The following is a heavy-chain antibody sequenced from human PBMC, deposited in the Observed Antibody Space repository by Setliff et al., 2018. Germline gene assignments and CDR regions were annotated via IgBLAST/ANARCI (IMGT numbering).Heavy chain of an antibody. CDR2: INPKSGGT. V-gene: IGHV1-2*02. CDR1: GYSFTDYY. D-gene: IGHD3-16*01. CDR3: ARDGISWLMWFDP. Sequence: ASVKVSCKASGYSFTDYYMHWVRQVPGRGLEWIGWINPKSGGTRYAQKFQGRVTMTRDTSTSTAYMELSSLRSDDTAVYYCARDGISWLMWFDPWGQGTLVTVSS. J-gene: IGHJ5*02.